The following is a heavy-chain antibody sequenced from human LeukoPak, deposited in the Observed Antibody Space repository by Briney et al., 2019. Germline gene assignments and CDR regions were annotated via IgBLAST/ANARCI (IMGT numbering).Heavy chain of an antibody. CDR1: GGSISSYY. D-gene: IGHD6-13*01. CDR3: ASSPLGSSWAYLNY. Sequence: SETLSLTCTVSGGSISSYYWSWIRQPAGKGLEWMGRIYTSGSTNHNPSLKSRVTMSVDTSKNQFSLKLSSVTAADTAVYYCASSPLGSSWAYLNYWGQGTLVTVSS. CDR2: IYTSGST. V-gene: IGHV4-4*07. J-gene: IGHJ4*02.